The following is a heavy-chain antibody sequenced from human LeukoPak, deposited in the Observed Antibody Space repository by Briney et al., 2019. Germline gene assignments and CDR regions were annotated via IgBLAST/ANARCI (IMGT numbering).Heavy chain of an antibody. CDR1: GFTFDDYG. J-gene: IGHJ4*02. CDR3: ARDRGIAAAGTIDY. Sequence: GGSLRLSCAASGFTFDDYGMSWVRQAPGKGLEWVSGINWNGGSTGYADSVKGRFTISRDNAKNSLYLQMNSLRAEDTALYYCARDRGIAAAGTIDYWGQGTLVTVSS. CDR2: INWNGGST. D-gene: IGHD6-13*01. V-gene: IGHV3-20*04.